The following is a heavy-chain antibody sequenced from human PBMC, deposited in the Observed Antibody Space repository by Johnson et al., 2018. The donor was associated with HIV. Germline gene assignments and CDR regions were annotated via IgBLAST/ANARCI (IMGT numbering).Heavy chain of an antibody. CDR3: ARDQFYSSSWYDTFDI. J-gene: IGHJ3*02. CDR2: IYSGGST. V-gene: IGHV3-66*01. Sequence: VHLVESGGGLVQPGGSLRLSCAASGFIDRSNYMHWVRQAPGTGLEWGSVIYSGGSTYYADSVKGRFTISRGSSKNTLYLQMNSLRAEDTAVYYCARDQFYSSSWYDTFDIWGQGTMVTVSS. D-gene: IGHD6-13*01. CDR1: GFIDRSNY.